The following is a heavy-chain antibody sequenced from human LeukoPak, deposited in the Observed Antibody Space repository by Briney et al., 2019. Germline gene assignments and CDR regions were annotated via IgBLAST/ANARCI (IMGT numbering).Heavy chain of an antibody. CDR1: GYTFTSYG. CDR2: ISAYNGNT. J-gene: IGHJ6*04. Sequence: GASVKVSCKASGYTFTSYGISWVRQAPGQGLEWMGWISAYNGNTNYAQKLQGRVTMTTDTSTSTAYMELRSLRSDATAAYYCVRDPYFEGGYYYDGMDVWGKGPTFT. CDR3: VRDPYFEGGYYYDGMDV. V-gene: IGHV1-18*04. D-gene: IGHD3-9*01.